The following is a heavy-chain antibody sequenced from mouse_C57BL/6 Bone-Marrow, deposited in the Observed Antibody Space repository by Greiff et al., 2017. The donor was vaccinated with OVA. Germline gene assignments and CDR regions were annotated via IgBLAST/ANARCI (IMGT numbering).Heavy chain of an antibody. CDR1: GYTFTSYG. J-gene: IGHJ3*01. CDR2: IYPRSGNT. CDR3: ARWGYSNYVY. D-gene: IGHD2-5*01. Sequence: QVQLQPSGAELARPGASVKLSCKASGYTFTSYGISWVKQRTGQGLEWIGEIYPRSGNTYYNEKFKGKATLTADKSSSTAYMELRSLTSEDSAVYFCARWGYSNYVYWGQGTLVTVSA. V-gene: IGHV1-81*01.